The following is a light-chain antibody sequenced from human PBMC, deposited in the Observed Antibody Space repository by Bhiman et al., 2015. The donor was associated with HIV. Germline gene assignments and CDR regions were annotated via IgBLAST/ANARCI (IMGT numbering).Light chain of an antibody. Sequence: SVAPGQTASITCSGDNLGDKYTSWYQQKPGQAPLLVIYKDTERPSGIPERFSGSISGTTVTLTISGVQAEDEADYYCQSADSSGSYYVFGTGTKVTVL. V-gene: IGLV3-25*03. CDR3: QSADSSGSYYV. J-gene: IGLJ1*01. CDR1: NLGDKY. CDR2: KDT.